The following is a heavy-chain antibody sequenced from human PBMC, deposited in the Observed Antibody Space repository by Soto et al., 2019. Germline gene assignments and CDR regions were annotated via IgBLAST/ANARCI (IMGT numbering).Heavy chain of an antibody. Sequence: SETLSLTCTVSGGSVSSGSYYWSWIRQPPGKGLEWIGYIYYSGSTNYNPSLKSRVTISVDTSKNQFSLKLSSVTAADTAVYYCARGIGYCTNGVCFRFDPWGQGTLVTVSS. D-gene: IGHD2-8*01. CDR3: ARGIGYCTNGVCFRFDP. J-gene: IGHJ5*02. V-gene: IGHV4-61*01. CDR2: IYYSGST. CDR1: GGSVSSGSYY.